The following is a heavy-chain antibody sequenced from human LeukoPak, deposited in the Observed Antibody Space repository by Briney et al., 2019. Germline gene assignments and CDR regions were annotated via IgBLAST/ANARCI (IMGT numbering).Heavy chain of an antibody. V-gene: IGHV1-2*02. CDR2: ISPKNAAT. CDR1: GYTFTGHY. CDR3: ARDHYDSSGYYYVGDAFDI. J-gene: IGHJ3*02. D-gene: IGHD3-22*01. Sequence: ASVKVSCKASGYTFTGHYIHWVRQAPGQGLEWMGWISPKNAATNYAQKFQGRVTITADKSTSTAYMELSSLRSEDTAVYYCARDHYDSSGYYYVGDAFDIWGQGTMVTVSS.